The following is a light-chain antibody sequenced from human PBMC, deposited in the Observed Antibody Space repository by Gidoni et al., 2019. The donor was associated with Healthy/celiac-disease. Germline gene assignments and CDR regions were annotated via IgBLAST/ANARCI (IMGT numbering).Light chain of an antibody. J-gene: IGKJ3*01. CDR2: AAS. V-gene: IGKV1-39*01. CDR1: QSISSY. CDR3: QQSYSTPPVT. Sequence: DIQLTQSHPPLSASVGDRVTITCRASQSISSYLNWYQQKPGKAPKLLIYAASSLQSGVPSRFSGSGSGTDFTLTISSLQPEDFATYYCQQSYSTPPVTFGPGTKVDIK.